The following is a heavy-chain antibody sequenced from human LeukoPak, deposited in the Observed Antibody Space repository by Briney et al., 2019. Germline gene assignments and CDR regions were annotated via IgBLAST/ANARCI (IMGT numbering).Heavy chain of an antibody. J-gene: IGHJ4*02. CDR3: ARDLRDFWSGDFDY. CDR1: GFTFSSYA. CDR2: ISYDGSNK. D-gene: IGHD3-3*01. Sequence: PGGSLRLSCAASGFTFSSYAMHWVHQAPGKGLEWVAVISYDGSNKYYADSVKGRFTISRDNSKNTLYLQMNSLRAEDTAVYYCARDLRDFWSGDFDYWGQGTLVTVSS. V-gene: IGHV3-30*04.